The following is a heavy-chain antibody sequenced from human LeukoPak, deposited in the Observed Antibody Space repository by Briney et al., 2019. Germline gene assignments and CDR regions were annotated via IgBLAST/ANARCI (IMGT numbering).Heavy chain of an antibody. CDR1: GGSISSYY. Sequence: SETLSLTCTVSGGSISSYYWSWIRQPPGKGLEWIGYIYYSGGTNYNPSLKSRVTISVDTSKNQFSLKLSSVTAADTAVYYCARGPPRRGFDYWGQGTLVTVSS. J-gene: IGHJ4*02. CDR3: ARGPPRRGFDY. D-gene: IGHD3-10*01. V-gene: IGHV4-59*01. CDR2: IYYSGGT.